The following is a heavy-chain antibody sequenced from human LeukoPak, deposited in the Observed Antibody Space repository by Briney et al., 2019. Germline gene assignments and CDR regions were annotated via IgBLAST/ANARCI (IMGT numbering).Heavy chain of an antibody. CDR1: GGSISSYY. V-gene: IGHV4-59*01. CDR3: ARANRGGAFDI. Sequence: SEALSLTCTVSGGSISSYYWSWIRQPPGKGLEWIGYIYYSGGTNYNPSLKSRVTISVDTSKNQFSLKLSSVTAADTAVYYCARANRGGAFDIWGQGTMVTVSS. J-gene: IGHJ3*02. CDR2: IYYSGGT. D-gene: IGHD3-10*01.